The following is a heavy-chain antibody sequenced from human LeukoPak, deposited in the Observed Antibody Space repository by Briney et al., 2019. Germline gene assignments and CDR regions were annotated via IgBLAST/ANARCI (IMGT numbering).Heavy chain of an antibody. D-gene: IGHD6-19*01. CDR1: GFTFSSYS. Sequence: GGSLRLSCAASGFTFSSYSMNWVRQAPGKGLEWVAVISYDGSNKYYADSVKGRFTISRDNSKNTLYLQMNSLRAEDTAVYYCAKMAGSSGWYYFDYWGQGTLVTVSS. CDR2: ISYDGSNK. V-gene: IGHV3-30*18. J-gene: IGHJ4*02. CDR3: AKMAGSSGWYYFDY.